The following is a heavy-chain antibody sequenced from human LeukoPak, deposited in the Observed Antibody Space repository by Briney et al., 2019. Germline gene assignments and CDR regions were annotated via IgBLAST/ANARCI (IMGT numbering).Heavy chain of an antibody. CDR1: GFAFSRYA. CDR3: TKESDYSNAAPEWGFDS. D-gene: IGHD4-11*01. V-gene: IGHV3-23*01. Sequence: GGSLRLSCVASGFAFSRYAMSWVRQAPGKGLEWVSGISGSSSHTADAESVKGRFIIFGDNSRTTLYLQMYSLRADDTAVYYCTKESDYSNAAPEWGFDSWGQGTLVTVSS. CDR2: ISGSSSHT. J-gene: IGHJ4*02.